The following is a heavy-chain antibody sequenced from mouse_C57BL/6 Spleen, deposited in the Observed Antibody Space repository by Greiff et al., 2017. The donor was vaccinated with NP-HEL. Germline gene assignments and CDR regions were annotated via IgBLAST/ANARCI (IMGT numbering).Heavy chain of an antibody. V-gene: IGHV5-17*01. D-gene: IGHD6-1*01. CDR3: ARGQPGTGAY. Sequence: EVKLVESGGGLVKPGGSLKLSCAASGFTFSDYGMHWVRQAPEKGLEWVAYISSGSSTIYYADTVKGRFTISRDNAKNTLFLQMTSLRSEDTAMYYCARGQPGTGAYWGQGTLVTVSA. CDR1: GFTFSDYG. CDR2: ISSGSSTI. J-gene: IGHJ3*01.